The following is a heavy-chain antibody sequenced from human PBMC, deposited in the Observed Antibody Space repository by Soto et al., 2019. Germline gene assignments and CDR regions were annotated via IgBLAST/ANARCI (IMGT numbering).Heavy chain of an antibody. D-gene: IGHD1-1*01. CDR3: ARGRVSTRAFDY. Sequence: GEYLKISCNGSGYNFAGYWIAWVRQMPGKGLELMGIIYPSDSDTRYRPSFQGQVTISADKSISSAYLQWSSLRASDTAMYYCARGRVSTRAFDYWGQGTQVTVYS. V-gene: IGHV5-51*01. J-gene: IGHJ4*02. CDR2: IYPSDSDT. CDR1: GYNFAGYW.